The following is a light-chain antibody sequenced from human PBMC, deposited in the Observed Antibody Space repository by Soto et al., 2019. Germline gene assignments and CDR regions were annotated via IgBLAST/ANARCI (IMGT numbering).Light chain of an antibody. CDR3: QQYNTFSWT. Sequence: DIQMTHSPSTLSASVGDRVTITCRASHFISSWLAWYQHKPGKAPKLLIYDSSTLETGVPSRFSGSGSGTEFTLTISSLHPDDFATYYCQQYNTFSWTFGQGTRVEIK. CDR2: DSS. J-gene: IGKJ1*01. V-gene: IGKV1-5*01. CDR1: HFISSW.